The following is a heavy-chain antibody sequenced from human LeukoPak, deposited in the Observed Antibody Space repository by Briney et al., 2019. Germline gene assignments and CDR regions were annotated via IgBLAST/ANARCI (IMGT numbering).Heavy chain of an antibody. D-gene: IGHD6-19*01. CDR1: GGSISNYF. J-gene: IGHJ4*02. CDR2: IYYGGST. CDR3: ARQAGHDSPIVF. V-gene: IGHV4-59*01. Sequence: SETLSLTCTVSGGSISNYFWSWIRQPPGKGLEWVGYIYYGGSTNYNPSLKSRATISVDTSKNQFSLNLTSVTAADTAVYYCARQAGHDSPIVFWGQGTLVTVSS.